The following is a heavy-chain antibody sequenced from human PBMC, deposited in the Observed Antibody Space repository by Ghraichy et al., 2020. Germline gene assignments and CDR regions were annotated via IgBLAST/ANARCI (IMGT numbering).Heavy chain of an antibody. CDR1: GFTFSSYS. V-gene: IGHV3-48*01. CDR3: AREGCSGGSCYEDY. D-gene: IGHD2-15*01. J-gene: IGHJ4*02. CDR2: ISSSSSTI. Sequence: LSLTCAASGFTFSSYSINWVRQAPGKGLEWVSYISSSSSTIYYADSVKGRFTISRDNAKNSLYLQMNSLGAEDTAVYYCAREGCSGGSCYEDYWGQGTLVTVSS.